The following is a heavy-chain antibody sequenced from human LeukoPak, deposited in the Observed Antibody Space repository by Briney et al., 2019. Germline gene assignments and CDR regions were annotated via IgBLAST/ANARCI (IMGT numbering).Heavy chain of an antibody. Sequence: SETQSLTCTVSGGSISSGGYYWSWIRQPPGKGLEWIGYIYHSGSTYYNPSLKSRVTISVDRSKNQFSLKLSSVTAADTAVYYCVRDPLENYYDSGDYWGQGTLVIVSS. CDR3: VRDPLENYYDSGDY. CDR2: IYHSGST. D-gene: IGHD3-22*01. CDR1: GGSISSGGYY. J-gene: IGHJ4*02. V-gene: IGHV4-30-2*01.